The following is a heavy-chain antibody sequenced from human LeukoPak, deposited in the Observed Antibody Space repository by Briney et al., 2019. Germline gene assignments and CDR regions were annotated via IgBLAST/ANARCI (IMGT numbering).Heavy chain of an antibody. Sequence: SETLSLTCAVYGGSFSDYYWSWIRQPPGKGLEWIGEINHGGSTNYNPSLKSRVTISLDTSKNQFSLKLSSVTAADTAVYYCARGYGSGSYYPYRGQGTLVAVSS. D-gene: IGHD3-10*01. CDR3: ARGYGSGSYYPY. CDR1: GGSFSDYY. V-gene: IGHV4-34*01. CDR2: INHGGST. J-gene: IGHJ4*02.